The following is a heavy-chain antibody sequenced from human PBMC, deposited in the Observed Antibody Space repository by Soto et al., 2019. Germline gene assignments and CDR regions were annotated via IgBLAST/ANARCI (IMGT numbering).Heavy chain of an antibody. J-gene: IGHJ3*02. D-gene: IGHD2-15*01. CDR1: GGTFSSYT. V-gene: IGHV1-69*08. Sequence: QVQLVQFGAEVKKPGSSVKVSCKASGGTFSSYTISWVRQAPGQGLEWIGRIIPILGTANYAQKFQGRVTITVDTSTGTAYMELSSLRSEDTAVYYCASFGYCSGGSSYNRVDIWGQGTVVTVSS. CDR3: ASFGYCSGGSSYNRVDI. CDR2: IIPILGTA.